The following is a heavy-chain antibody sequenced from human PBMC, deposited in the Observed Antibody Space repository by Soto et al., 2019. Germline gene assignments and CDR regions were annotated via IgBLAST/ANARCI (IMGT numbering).Heavy chain of an antibody. CDR3: AQRPYYYDSSGYSPLRY. CDR2: IIPIFGPA. D-gene: IGHD3-22*01. V-gene: IGHV1-69*01. J-gene: IGHJ4*02. Sequence: QVQLVQSGAEVKKPGSSVKVSCKASGGTFSSYAISWVRQAPGQGLEWMGGIIPIFGPANYAQKFQGRVTITADESTSTAYMELSSLRSEDTAVYYCAQRPYYYDSSGYSPLRYWGQGTLVTVSS. CDR1: GGTFSSYA.